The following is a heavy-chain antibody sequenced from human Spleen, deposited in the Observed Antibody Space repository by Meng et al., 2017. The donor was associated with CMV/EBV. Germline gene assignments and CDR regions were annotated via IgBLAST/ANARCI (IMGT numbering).Heavy chain of an antibody. D-gene: IGHD6-13*01. V-gene: IGHV3-30*02. CDR3: VKDCCGAAADRSTGFDY. Sequence: GGSLRLSCAASGFTFSGYSMNWVRQAPGKGLEWVSFIRYDGNNKDYADSVKGRFTISRDNSKHTLYLQMNSLRTEDTAVYYCVKDCCGAAADRSTGFDYWGQGTLVTVSS. J-gene: IGHJ4*02. CDR2: IRYDGNNK. CDR1: GFTFSGYS.